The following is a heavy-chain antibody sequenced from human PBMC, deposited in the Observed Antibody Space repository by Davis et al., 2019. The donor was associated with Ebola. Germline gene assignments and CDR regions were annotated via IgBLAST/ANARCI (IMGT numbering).Heavy chain of an antibody. CDR3: ARDLPCRSDQLLCPLLTGYFDY. D-gene: IGHD2-2*01. Sequence: SQTLSLTCAISGDSVSSNSAAWNWIRQSPSRGLEWLGRTYYRSKWYNGYAVSVKSRITINPDTSKNQFSLQLNSVTPEDTAVYYCARDLPCRSDQLLCPLLTGYFDYWGQGTLVTVSS. J-gene: IGHJ4*02. V-gene: IGHV6-1*01. CDR2: TYYRSKWYN. CDR1: GDSVSSNSAA.